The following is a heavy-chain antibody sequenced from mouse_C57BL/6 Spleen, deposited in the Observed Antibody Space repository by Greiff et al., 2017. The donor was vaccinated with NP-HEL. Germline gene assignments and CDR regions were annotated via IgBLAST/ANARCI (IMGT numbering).Heavy chain of an antibody. CDR3: ARLVTTWYFDV. J-gene: IGHJ1*03. CDR2: IYPSDSET. CDR1: GYTFTSYW. V-gene: IGHV1-61*01. D-gene: IGHD2-2*01. Sequence: QVQLQQPGAELVRPGSSVKLSCKASGYTFTSYWMDWVKQRPGQGLEWIGNIYPSDSETHYNQKFKDKATLTVDKSSSTAYMQLSSLTSEDSAVYYCARLVTTWYFDVWGTGTTVTVSS.